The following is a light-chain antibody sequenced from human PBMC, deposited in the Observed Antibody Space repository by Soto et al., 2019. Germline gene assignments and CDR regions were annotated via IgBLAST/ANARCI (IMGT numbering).Light chain of an antibody. Sequence: ELVLTQSPATLSLSPGERATLSCRASQTFSSHLAWYQQKPGQAHRLLIYDASKRATGIPARFSGRGSGTDFTLTISGLEPEDFAVYYCPQRANWPPVITFGQGTRLE. CDR3: PQRANWPPVIT. V-gene: IGKV3-11*01. CDR1: QTFSSH. J-gene: IGKJ5*01. CDR2: DAS.